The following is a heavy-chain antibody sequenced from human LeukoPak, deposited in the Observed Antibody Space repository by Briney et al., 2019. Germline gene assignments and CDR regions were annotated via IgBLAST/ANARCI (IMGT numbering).Heavy chain of an antibody. CDR1: GYTFTSYD. D-gene: IGHD3-22*01. J-gene: IGHJ5*02. V-gene: IGHV1-8*01. Sequence: ASVKVSCKASGYTFTSYDINWVRQATGQGLEWMGWMNPNSGNTGYAQKLQGRVTMTRNTSISTAYMELSSLRSEDTAVYYCARGLGDYYDSSGPTDENRPWGQGTLVTVSS. CDR2: MNPNSGNT. CDR3: ARGLGDYYDSSGPTDENRP.